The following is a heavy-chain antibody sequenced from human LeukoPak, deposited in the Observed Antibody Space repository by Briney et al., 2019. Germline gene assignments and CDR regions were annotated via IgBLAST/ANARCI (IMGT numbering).Heavy chain of an antibody. V-gene: IGHV4-4*07. CDR2: IYTSGST. J-gene: IGHJ4*02. CDR1: GGSISCYY. CDR3: ARDSNYDSSGYYSVSDY. D-gene: IGHD3-22*01. Sequence: SETLSLTCTVSGGSISCYYWSWIRQPAGKGLEWIGRIYTSGSTNYNPSLKSRVPMSVDTSKNQFSLKLSSATAADTAVYYCARDSNYDSSGYYSVSDYWGQGTLVTVSS.